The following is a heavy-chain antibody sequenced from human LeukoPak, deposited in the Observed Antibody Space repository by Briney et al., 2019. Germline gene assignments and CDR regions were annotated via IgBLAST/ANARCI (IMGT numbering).Heavy chain of an antibody. CDR3: ARDANAGYSVNWFDP. Sequence: GGSLRLSCAASGFTFSRHWMSWVRQAPGKGPEWVANIKQDGSEKHYVDSVKGRFTISRDNAKNSLYLQMDSLRAEDTAIYYCARDANAGYSVNWFDPWGQGTLVTVSS. D-gene: IGHD5/OR15-5a*01. CDR2: IKQDGSEK. CDR1: GFTFSRHW. V-gene: IGHV3-7*03. J-gene: IGHJ5*01.